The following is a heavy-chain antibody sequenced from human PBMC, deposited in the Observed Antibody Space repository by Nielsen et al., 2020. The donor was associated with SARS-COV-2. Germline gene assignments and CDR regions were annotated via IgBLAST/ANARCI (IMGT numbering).Heavy chain of an antibody. V-gene: IGHV4-59*12. CDR3: ARDNGYMDV. CDR1: GDSISSYY. Sequence: SETLSLTCAVSGDSISSYYWSWIRQPPGKGLEWIGHIDYSGSTNYNPSLKSRVTISVDKSKNQFSLKLSSVTAADTAVYYCARDNGYMDVWGKGTTVTVSS. CDR2: IDYSGST. J-gene: IGHJ6*03.